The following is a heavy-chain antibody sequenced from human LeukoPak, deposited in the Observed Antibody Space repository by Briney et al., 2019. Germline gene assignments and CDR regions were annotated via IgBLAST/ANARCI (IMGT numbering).Heavy chain of an antibody. CDR2: ISGSGGST. CDR1: GFTFSSYA. V-gene: IGHV3-23*01. J-gene: IGHJ6*03. CDR3: AVGYCSSTSCQRSYYYYMDV. D-gene: IGHD2-2*01. Sequence: GGSLRLSCAASGFTFSSYAMSWVRQAPGKGLEWVSAISGSGGSTYYADSVKGRFTISRDNSKNTLYLQMNSLRAEDTAVYYCAVGYCSSTSCQRSYYYYMDVWGKGTTVTVSS.